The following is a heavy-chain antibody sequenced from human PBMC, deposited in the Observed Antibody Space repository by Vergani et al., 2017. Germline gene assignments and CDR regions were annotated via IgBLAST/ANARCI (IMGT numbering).Heavy chain of an antibody. V-gene: IGHV3-23*03. CDR2: IYSGGSST. J-gene: IGHJ4*02. CDR3: AKDVGSGYDVSFDY. D-gene: IGHD5-12*01. Sequence: EVQLVESGGGLVKPGGSLRLSCAASGFTFSSYSMNWVRQAPGKGLEWVSVIYSGGSSTYYADSVKGRFTISRDNSKNTLYLQMNSLRAEDTAVYYCAKDVGSGYDVSFDYWGQGTLVTVSA. CDR1: GFTFSSYS.